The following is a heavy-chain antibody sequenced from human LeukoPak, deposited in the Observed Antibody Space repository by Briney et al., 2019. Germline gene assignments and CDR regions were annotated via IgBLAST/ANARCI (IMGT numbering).Heavy chain of an antibody. V-gene: IGHV3-30-3*01. CDR2: ISYDGSSK. Sequence: GGSLRLSCAASGFTFSSYAMHWVRQAPGKGLEWVAVISYDGSSKYYADSVKGRFTISRDNSKNTLYLQMNSLRAEDTAVYYCAREGYCSSTSCYGPGYYYYYGMDVWGQGTTVTVSS. J-gene: IGHJ6*02. D-gene: IGHD2-2*01. CDR1: GFTFSSYA. CDR3: AREGYCSSTSCYGPGYYYYYGMDV.